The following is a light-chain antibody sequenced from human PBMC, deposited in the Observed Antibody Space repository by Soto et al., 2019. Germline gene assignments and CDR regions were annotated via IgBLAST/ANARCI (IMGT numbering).Light chain of an antibody. CDR2: DAS. V-gene: IGKV3-11*01. CDR1: QSVSSY. Sequence: ETVLTQSPATLSLSPGERATLSCRASQSVSSYLAWYQQRPGQAPGLLIYDASTRATGISARFSGSGSATDFTLTISSLEPEDFAVYSCQQRGSWPPTFGGGTKVEIK. J-gene: IGKJ4*01. CDR3: QQRGSWPPT.